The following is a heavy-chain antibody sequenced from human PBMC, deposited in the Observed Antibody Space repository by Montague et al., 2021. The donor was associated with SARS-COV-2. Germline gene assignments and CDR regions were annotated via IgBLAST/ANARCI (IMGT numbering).Heavy chain of an antibody. D-gene: IGHD6-13*01. V-gene: IGHV3-7*01. CDR2: IKQDGSEK. J-gene: IGHJ4*02. CDR1: GFTFTSYW. Sequence: SLRFSCAASGFTFTSYWMSWVRQAPGKGLEWAANIKQDGSEKYYVDSVKGRFTIARDNAKNSLYLQMNSLRAEDTAVYYCARVPSSSWYFDSWGQGTLVTVSS. CDR3: ARVPSSSWYFDS.